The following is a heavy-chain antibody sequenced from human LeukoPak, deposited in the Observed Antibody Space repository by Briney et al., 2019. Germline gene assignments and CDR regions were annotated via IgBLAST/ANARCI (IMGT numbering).Heavy chain of an antibody. Sequence: GGSLRLSCTASGFTFSSYGMHWVRRAPGKGLEWVAFIRFDGNDKFYADSVKGRFSISRDNSKNTLYLQMNSLRAEDTAVYYCAKVISLSSSPIDHWGQGTLVTVSS. D-gene: IGHD6-13*01. V-gene: IGHV3-30*02. CDR3: AKVISLSSSPIDH. CDR2: IRFDGNDK. CDR1: GFTFSSYG. J-gene: IGHJ5*02.